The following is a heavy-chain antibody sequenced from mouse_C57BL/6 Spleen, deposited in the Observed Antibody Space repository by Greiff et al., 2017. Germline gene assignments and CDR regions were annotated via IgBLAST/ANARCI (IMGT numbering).Heavy chain of an antibody. CDR2: IDPSDSYT. D-gene: IGHD2-1*01. CDR1: GYTFTSYW. CDR3: ARDGKSAMDY. J-gene: IGHJ4*01. Sequence: VQLQQPGAELVRPGTSVKLSCKASGYTFTSYWMHWVKQRPGQGLEWIGVIDPSDSYTNYNQKFKGKATLTVDTSSSTAYMQLSSLTSEDSAVYYCARDGKSAMDYWGQGTSVTVSS. V-gene: IGHV1-59*01.